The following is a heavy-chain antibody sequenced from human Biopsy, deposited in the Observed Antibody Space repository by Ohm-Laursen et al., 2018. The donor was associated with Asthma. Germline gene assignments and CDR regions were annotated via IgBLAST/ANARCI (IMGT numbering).Heavy chain of an antibody. Sequence: ASVKVSCKVSGYSFATNAIHWVRQAPGQRLEWMGWVNTGNGDTKYSQKFQGRVTITRDTSASTAYMELRSLRSEDTATYYCARTYYDFLTGQVKDVFGVWGQGAMVTVSS. V-gene: IGHV1-3*04. J-gene: IGHJ3*01. D-gene: IGHD3-9*01. CDR2: VNTGNGDT. CDR3: ARTYYDFLTGQVKDVFGV. CDR1: GYSFATNA.